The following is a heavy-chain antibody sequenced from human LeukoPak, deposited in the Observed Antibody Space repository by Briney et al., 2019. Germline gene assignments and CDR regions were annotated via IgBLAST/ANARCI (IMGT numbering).Heavy chain of an antibody. V-gene: IGHV3-23*01. CDR1: GFTFSSYA. J-gene: IGHJ4*02. Sequence: GGSLRLSCAASGFTFSSYAMTWVRQAPGKGLEWVSTISGSGGSGGGTYYADSVKSRFTISRDNSKNTLFLQMNSLRAEDTALYYCAKEGYSSSWYLHFDYWGQGTLVTVSS. CDR2: ISGSGGSGGGT. D-gene: IGHD6-13*01. CDR3: AKEGYSSSWYLHFDY.